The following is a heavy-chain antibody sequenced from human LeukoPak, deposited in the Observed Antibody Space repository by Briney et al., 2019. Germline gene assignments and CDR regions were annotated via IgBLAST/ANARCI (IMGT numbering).Heavy chain of an antibody. CDR2: INPDSGGT. CDR1: GYTFTGYY. V-gene: IGHV1-2*02. D-gene: IGHD4-17*01. J-gene: IGHJ4*02. Sequence: GASVKVSCKTSGYTFTGYYIHWVRQAPGQGLERMGWINPDSGGTNYAEKFQGRVTMTRDTPISTAYMELSTLRSDDTAVYYCARVEDGSYGDYPDYWGQGTLVTVSS. CDR3: ARVEDGSYGDYPDY.